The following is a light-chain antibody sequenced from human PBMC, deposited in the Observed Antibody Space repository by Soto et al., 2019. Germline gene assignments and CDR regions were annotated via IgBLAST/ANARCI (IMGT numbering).Light chain of an antibody. Sequence: QSVLTQPPSASGSPGQSVTISCTGTSGDVGGYNSVSWYQHHPGKAPKLMIYEVSKRPSGVPDRFSGSKSANTASLTVSGLQAEDEADYYCSSFAGSDNYVFGTGTKLTVL. V-gene: IGLV2-8*01. J-gene: IGLJ1*01. CDR1: SGDVGGYNS. CDR3: SSFAGSDNYV. CDR2: EVS.